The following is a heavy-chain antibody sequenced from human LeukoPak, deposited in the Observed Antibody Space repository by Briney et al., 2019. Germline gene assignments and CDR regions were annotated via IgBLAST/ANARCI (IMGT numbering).Heavy chain of an antibody. CDR1: GFTFTTYA. Sequence: GGSLRLSCAASGFTFTTYAMSWVRQAPGQGLEWVSYISGSGSTIYYADSVKGRFTISRDNAKNSLYLQMDSLRAEDTAVYYCASTGLTTFGIVPLDIWGQGTMVSVSS. J-gene: IGHJ3*02. D-gene: IGHD3-3*01. CDR2: ISGSGSTI. V-gene: IGHV3-48*04. CDR3: ASTGLTTFGIVPLDI.